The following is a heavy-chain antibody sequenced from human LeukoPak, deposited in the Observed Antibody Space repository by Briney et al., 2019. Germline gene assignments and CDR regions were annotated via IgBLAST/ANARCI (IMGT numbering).Heavy chain of an antibody. D-gene: IGHD6-19*01. CDR2: IYYSGST. V-gene: IGHV4-59*01. CDR1: GGSISSNY. J-gene: IGHJ4*02. CDR3: ARDSSGWTFDY. Sequence: SETLSLTCTGSGGSISSNYWSWLRQPPGKGLEWIGYIYYSGSTNYNPSLKSRVTISVDTSKNQFSLKLSSVTAADTAVYYCARDSSGWTFDYWGQGTLVTVSS.